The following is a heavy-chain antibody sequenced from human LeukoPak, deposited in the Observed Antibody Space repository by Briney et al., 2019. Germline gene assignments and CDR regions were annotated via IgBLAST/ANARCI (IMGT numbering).Heavy chain of an antibody. CDR1: GFTFSSYA. D-gene: IGHD2-2*01. Sequence: GGSLRLSCAASGFTFSSYAMSWVRQAPGKGLEWVSAISGSGGSTYYADSVKGRFTISRDNSKNTLYLQMNSLRAEDTAVYYCARHYCSSTSCYHRPYYMDVWGKGTTVTVSS. J-gene: IGHJ6*03. CDR3: ARHYCSSTSCYHRPYYMDV. CDR2: ISGSGGST. V-gene: IGHV3-23*01.